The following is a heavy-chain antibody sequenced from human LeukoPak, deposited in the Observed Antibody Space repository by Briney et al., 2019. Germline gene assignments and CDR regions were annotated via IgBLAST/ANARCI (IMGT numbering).Heavy chain of an antibody. CDR3: TTGPNYAYEW. V-gene: IGHV3-74*01. CDR2: IKTDWLTT. D-gene: IGHD3-16*01. CDR1: GMTFCNHR. J-gene: IGHJ4*02. Sequence: GGSLRLSCAASGMTFCNHRMHWLRHVPGKGVVWVSLIKTDWLTTSFTVSVKSRFTTARDNIKSTLYLQMNSLRAENTASYYCTTGPNYAYEWWGQGTVVTVSS.